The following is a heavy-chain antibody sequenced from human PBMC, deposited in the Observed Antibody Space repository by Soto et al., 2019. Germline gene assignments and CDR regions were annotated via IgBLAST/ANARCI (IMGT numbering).Heavy chain of an antibody. CDR2: IYYSGYT. Sequence: SETLSLTCTVSGGSISGSTYYWGWVRQPPGKGLEWIGNIYYSGYTNYNPSLKSRVTISVDTSKSQFSLKLTSVTAAGRAVYYCARGSVDTVDSSGFYEYWGQGTPVTVSS. V-gene: IGHV4-39*01. CDR1: GGSISGSTYY. D-gene: IGHD3-22*01. J-gene: IGHJ4*02. CDR3: ARGSVDTVDSSGFYEY.